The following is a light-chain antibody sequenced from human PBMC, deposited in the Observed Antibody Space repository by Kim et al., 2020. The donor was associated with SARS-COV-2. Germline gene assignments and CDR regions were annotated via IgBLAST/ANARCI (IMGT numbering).Light chain of an antibody. J-gene: IGKJ4*01. CDR3: QQENNWPLT. CDR1: QSIASN. V-gene: IGKV3-15*01. Sequence: VSPGERAPLSCRASQSIASNLVWYQQKPGQAPRLLIYGAFTRATGIPARFSGGGSGTDFTLTITGLQSEDAAVYYCQQENNWPLTFGGGTKVDIK. CDR2: GAF.